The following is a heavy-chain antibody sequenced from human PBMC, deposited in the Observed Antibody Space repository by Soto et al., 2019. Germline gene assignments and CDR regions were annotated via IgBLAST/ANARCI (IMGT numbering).Heavy chain of an antibody. V-gene: IGHV4-34*01. CDR2: INHSGST. CDR3: ARGRNLLDIVLMVYARDYFDY. D-gene: IGHD2-8*01. J-gene: IGHJ4*02. CDR1: GGSFSGYY. Sequence: SETLSLTCAVYGGSFSGYYWSWIRQPPGKGLEWIGEINHSGSTNYNPSLKSRVTISVDTSKNQFSLKLSSVTAADTAVYYCARGRNLLDIVLMVYARDYFDYWDQGTLVTVSS.